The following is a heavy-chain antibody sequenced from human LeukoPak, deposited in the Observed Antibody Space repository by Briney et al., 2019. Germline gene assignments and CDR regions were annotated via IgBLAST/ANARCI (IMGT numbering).Heavy chain of an antibody. V-gene: IGHV3-11*01. CDR3: AREEYYYDRSGYYCAGYDY. D-gene: IGHD3-22*01. CDR2: ISSSGSTI. J-gene: IGHJ4*02. CDR1: GFTFSDYY. Sequence: PGGSLRLSCAASGFTFSDYYMSWIRQAPGKGLEWVSYISSSGSTIYYADSVKGRFTISRDNAKNSLYLQMNSLRAEDTAVYYCAREEYYYDRSGYYCAGYDYWGQGTLVTVSS.